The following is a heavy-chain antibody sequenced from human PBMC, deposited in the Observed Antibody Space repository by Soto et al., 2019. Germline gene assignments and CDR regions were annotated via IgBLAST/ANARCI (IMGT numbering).Heavy chain of an antibody. J-gene: IGHJ3*02. CDR2: IYSGGST. V-gene: IGHV3-66*01. Sequence: EVQLVESGGGLVQPGGSLRLSCAASGITVSNNYMTWVRRTPGKGLEWVSVIYSGGSTYYADSVKGRFTISRDNSKDTLYLQMNSLRAEDTAVYYCARERRDAFDIWGQGTMVTVSS. CDR1: GITVSNNY. CDR3: ARERRDAFDI.